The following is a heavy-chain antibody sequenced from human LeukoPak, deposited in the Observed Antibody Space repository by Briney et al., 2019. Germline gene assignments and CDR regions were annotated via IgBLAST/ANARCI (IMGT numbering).Heavy chain of an antibody. V-gene: IGHV4-34*01. D-gene: IGHD3-3*01. CDR1: GGSFSGYY. CDR3: ARACNYDFWSGYYTLDTSYYYYGMDV. Sequence: PSETLSLTCAVYGGSFSGYYWSWIRQPPGKGLEWIGEINHSGSTNYNPSLKSRVTISVATSKNQFSLKLSSVTAADTAVYYCARACNYDFWSGYYTLDTSYYYYGMDVWGQGTTVTVSS. CDR2: INHSGST. J-gene: IGHJ6*02.